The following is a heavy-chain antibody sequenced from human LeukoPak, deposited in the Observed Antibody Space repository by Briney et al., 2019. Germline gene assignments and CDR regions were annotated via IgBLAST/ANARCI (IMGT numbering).Heavy chain of an antibody. Sequence: PSEPLSLTCTVSGGSISSYYWSWIRQPPGKGLEWIGYIYTCGSTNYNPSLKSRVTISVDTSKNQFSLKLSSVTAADTAVYYCARHPLGYYYYMDVWGKGTTVTVSS. J-gene: IGHJ6*03. CDR2: IYTCGST. CDR3: ARHPLGYYYYMDV. V-gene: IGHV4-4*08. CDR1: GGSISSYY. D-gene: IGHD7-27*01.